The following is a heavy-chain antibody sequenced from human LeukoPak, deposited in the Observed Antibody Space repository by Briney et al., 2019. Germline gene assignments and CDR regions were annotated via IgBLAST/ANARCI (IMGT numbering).Heavy chain of an antibody. V-gene: IGHV3-23*01. CDR3: AKGGGSTSWKMDY. J-gene: IGHJ4*02. CDR1: GFTFSNYA. CDR2: ISGSGDRS. Sequence: GGSVRLSCVVSGFTFSNYAMNWVRQAPGKGLEWVSAISGSGDRSYYADSVKGRFTISRDDSKNTLYLQMNSLRAEDSAIYYCAKGGGSTSWKMDYWGQGTLVTVSS. D-gene: IGHD2-2*01.